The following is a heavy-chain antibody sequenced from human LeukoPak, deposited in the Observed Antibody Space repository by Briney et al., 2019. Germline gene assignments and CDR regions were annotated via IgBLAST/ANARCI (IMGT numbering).Heavy chain of an antibody. V-gene: IGHV3-13*01. Sequence: QPVGSLRLSCAASGFTFSSYDKHWVRQATGKGLEWVSAIGTAGDTYYPGSVKGRFTISRENAKNSLYLQMNSLRAGDTAVYYCARGLFSGSLDYWGQGTLVTVSS. CDR2: IGTAGDT. CDR3: ARGLFSGSLDY. CDR1: GFTFSSYD. J-gene: IGHJ4*02. D-gene: IGHD1-26*01.